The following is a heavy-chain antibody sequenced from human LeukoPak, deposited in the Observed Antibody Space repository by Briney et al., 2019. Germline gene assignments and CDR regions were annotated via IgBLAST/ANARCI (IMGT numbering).Heavy chain of an antibody. CDR1: GYTFTGYY. V-gene: IGHV1-2*02. Sequence: ASVKVSYKASGYTFTGYYMHWVRQAPGQGLEWMGWINPNSGGTYYAQKFQGRVTMTRDTSISTAYMELSRLRSDDTAVYYCARGLSYYYDSSGYYSLDYWGQGTLVTVSS. CDR2: INPNSGGT. D-gene: IGHD3-22*01. J-gene: IGHJ4*02. CDR3: ARGLSYYYDSSGYYSLDY.